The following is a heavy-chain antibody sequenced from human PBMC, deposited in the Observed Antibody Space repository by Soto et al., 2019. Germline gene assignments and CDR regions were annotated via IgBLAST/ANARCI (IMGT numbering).Heavy chain of an antibody. D-gene: IGHD3-9*01. V-gene: IGHV4-39*01. CDR3: ARLAVLRYFDWLSRTDY. Sequence: QLQLQESGPGLVKPSETLSLTCTVSGGSISSSSYYWGWIRQPPGKGLEWIGSIYYSGSTYYNPSLTSRVTISVDTSKNQFSLKLSSVTAADTAVYYCARLAVLRYFDWLSRTDYWGQGTLVTVSS. CDR1: GGSISSSSYY. J-gene: IGHJ4*02. CDR2: IYYSGST.